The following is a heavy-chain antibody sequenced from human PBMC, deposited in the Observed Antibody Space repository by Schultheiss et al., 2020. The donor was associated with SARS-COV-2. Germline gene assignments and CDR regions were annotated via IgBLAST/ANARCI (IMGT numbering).Heavy chain of an antibody. J-gene: IGHJ4*02. CDR3: ARVYKSYYGDYGWNY. CDR2: MNPNSGNT. V-gene: IGHV1-8*02. Sequence: ASVKVSCKASGGTFSSYAISWVRQATGQGLEWMGWMNPNSGNTGYAQKFQGRVTMTRNTSISTAYMELSSLRSEDTAVYYCARVYKSYYGDYGWNYWGQGTLVTVSS. CDR1: GGTFSSYA. D-gene: IGHD4-17*01.